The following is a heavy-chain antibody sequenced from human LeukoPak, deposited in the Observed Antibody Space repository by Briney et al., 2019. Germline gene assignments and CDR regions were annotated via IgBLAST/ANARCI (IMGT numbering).Heavy chain of an antibody. CDR2: ISWDGGST. CDR1: GFTFDDYA. CDR3: ARESGSTSRCWFDP. V-gene: IGHV3-43D*03. D-gene: IGHD2-2*01. J-gene: IGHJ5*02. Sequence: GGSLRLSCAASGFTFDDYAMHWVRQVPGKGMEWVSLISWDGGSTHYADSVKGRFTISRDNSKNSLYLQMNSLRAEDTALYYCARESGSTSRCWFDPWGQGTLVTVSS.